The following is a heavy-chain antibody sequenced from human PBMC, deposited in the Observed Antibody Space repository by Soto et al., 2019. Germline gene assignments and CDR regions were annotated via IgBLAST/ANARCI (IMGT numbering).Heavy chain of an antibody. D-gene: IGHD3-3*01. V-gene: IGHV4-59*01. CDR2: IYYSGST. CDR1: GGSISSYY. Sequence: SETLSLTCTVSGGSISSYYWSWIRQPPGKGLEWIGYIYYSGSTNYNPSLKSRVTISVDTSKNQFSLKLSSVTAADTAVYYCARDPRFWSGLREDYNWFGPWGQGTLVTVSS. J-gene: IGHJ5*02. CDR3: ARDPRFWSGLREDYNWFGP.